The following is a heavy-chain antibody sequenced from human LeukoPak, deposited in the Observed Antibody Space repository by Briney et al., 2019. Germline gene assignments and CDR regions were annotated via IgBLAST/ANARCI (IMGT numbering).Heavy chain of an antibody. Sequence: HPGGSLRLSCAASGFTFTNHPMNWVRQAPGKGLEWVSYIGGDGVAFYADSVKGRFTMSKDDARKSLYLQMSSLRVEDTALYYCAKDRANWAIDDWGQGTLVTVS. CDR3: AKDRANWAIDD. D-gene: IGHD2-2*02. CDR2: IGGDGVA. CDR1: GFTFTNHP. J-gene: IGHJ4*02. V-gene: IGHV3-48*01.